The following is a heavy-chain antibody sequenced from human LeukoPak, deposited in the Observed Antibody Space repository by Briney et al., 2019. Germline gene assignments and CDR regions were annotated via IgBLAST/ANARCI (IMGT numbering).Heavy chain of an antibody. J-gene: IGHJ4*02. CDR2: ISSSGSTI. D-gene: IGHD3-22*01. CDR1: GFTFSDYY. CDR3: ARSMYYYDSSGYHFDY. V-gene: IGHV3-11*04. Sequence: GGSLRLSCAASGFTFSDYYMSWIRQAPGKGLEWVSYISSSGSTIYYADSVKGRFTISRDNAKNSLYLQMNSLRAEDTAVYYCARSMYYYDSSGYHFDYWGQGTLVTVSS.